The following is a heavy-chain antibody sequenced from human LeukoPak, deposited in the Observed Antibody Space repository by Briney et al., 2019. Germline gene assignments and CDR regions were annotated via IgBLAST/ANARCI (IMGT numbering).Heavy chain of an antibody. CDR1: GFTFSSYA. D-gene: IGHD4-17*01. CDR3: AKFWRGANYGEGFN. J-gene: IGHJ3*01. V-gene: IGHV3-23*01. Sequence: GGSLRLSCAASGFTFSSYAMSWVRQAPGKGLEWVSAISGSGGSTYYADSVKGRFTISRDNSKNTLYLQMNSLRAEDTAVYYCAKFWRGANYGEGFNWGQGTMVTASS. CDR2: ISGSGGST.